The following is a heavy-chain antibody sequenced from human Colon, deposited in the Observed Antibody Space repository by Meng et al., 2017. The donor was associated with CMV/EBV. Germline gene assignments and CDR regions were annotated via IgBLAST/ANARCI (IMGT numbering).Heavy chain of an antibody. J-gene: IGHJ4*02. CDR3: ARDLTNKWFYY. Sequence: QLAESGPGLVKPAETLSLTCTASGDPISSGSHSWAWFRQPPGKRLEWIGSMYFSGIADYNPSLKSRVTISLHATQKQFSLRLTSVTAADSAVYFCARDLTNKWFYYWGQGTLVTVAS. V-gene: IGHV4-39*07. D-gene: IGHD1-26*01. CDR2: MYFSGIA. CDR1: GDPISSGSHS.